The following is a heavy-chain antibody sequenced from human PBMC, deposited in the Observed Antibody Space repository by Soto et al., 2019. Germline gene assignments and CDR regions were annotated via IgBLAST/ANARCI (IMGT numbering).Heavy chain of an antibody. Sequence: QVQLVQSGAEVKKPGSSVKVSCKASGGTFSSYAISWVRQAPGQGLEWMGGIIPIFGTANYAQKFQGRVTITADDSTSTGDMELSSLRSEGTAVYYCARGGSSWYSTRSWFDPWGQGTLVTVAS. V-gene: IGHV1-69*01. CDR2: IIPIFGTA. CDR1: GGTFSSYA. CDR3: ARGGSSWYSTRSWFDP. J-gene: IGHJ5*02. D-gene: IGHD6-13*01.